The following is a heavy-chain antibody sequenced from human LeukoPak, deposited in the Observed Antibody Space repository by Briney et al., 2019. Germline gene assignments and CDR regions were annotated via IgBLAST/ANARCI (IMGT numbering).Heavy chain of an antibody. Sequence: VASVKVSCRASVGTFSSYAISWVRQAPGQGLEWMGGIIPIFGTANYAQKFEGRVTVTADESTSTAYMELSSLRSEATAVYYCARVPRLWSQYFDYWGQGTLVTVSS. CDR3: ARVPRLWSQYFDY. CDR1: VGTFSSYA. V-gene: IGHV1-69*13. CDR2: IIPIFGTA. D-gene: IGHD5-18*01. J-gene: IGHJ4*02.